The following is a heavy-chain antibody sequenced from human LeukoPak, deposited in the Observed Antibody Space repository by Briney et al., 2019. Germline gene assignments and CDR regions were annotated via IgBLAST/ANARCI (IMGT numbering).Heavy chain of an antibody. V-gene: IGHV4-39*01. Sequence: SETLSLTCTASGGSISSSSYYWGWIRQPPGKGLEWIGSMSYSGSTYYNPSLKSRVTISVDTSKNQFSLKLSSVTAADTALYYCARGRVIYYGSGSYYSNWFDPWGQGTLVTVSS. D-gene: IGHD3-10*01. CDR2: MSYSGST. CDR1: GGSISSSSYY. CDR3: ARGRVIYYGSGSYYSNWFDP. J-gene: IGHJ5*02.